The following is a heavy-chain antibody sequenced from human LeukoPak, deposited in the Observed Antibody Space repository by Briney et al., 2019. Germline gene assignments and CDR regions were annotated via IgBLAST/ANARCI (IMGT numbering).Heavy chain of an antibody. Sequence: PGGSLRLSCAASGFTFGSYWMSWVRQAPGEGLEWVASIKQDGSEKYYGDSVKGRFTISRDNAKNSVYLQMNSQRAEDTAVYYCARDQGYCSGATCFFWFESWGQGTLVTVSS. D-gene: IGHD2-15*01. CDR3: ARDQGYCSGATCFFWFES. CDR1: GFTFGSYW. V-gene: IGHV3-7*05. CDR2: IKQDGSEK. J-gene: IGHJ5*01.